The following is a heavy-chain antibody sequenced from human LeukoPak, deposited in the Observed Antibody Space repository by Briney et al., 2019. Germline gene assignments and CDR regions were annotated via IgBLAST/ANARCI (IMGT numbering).Heavy chain of an antibody. V-gene: IGHV1-8*01. Sequence: GASVKVSCKASGYSFTNFDINWVRQATGQGLEWMGWMNPNSGKKGYAQKFQGRVTMTMNTSITTAYMELSSLRSEDTAVYYCARGPQWRGDYYYMDVWGRGTTATLSS. D-gene: IGHD6-19*01. CDR1: GYSFTNFD. J-gene: IGHJ6*03. CDR3: ARGPQWRGDYYYMDV. CDR2: MNPNSGKK.